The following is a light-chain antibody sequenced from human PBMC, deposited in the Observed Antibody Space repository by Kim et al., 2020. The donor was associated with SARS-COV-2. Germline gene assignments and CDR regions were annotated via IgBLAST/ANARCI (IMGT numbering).Light chain of an antibody. Sequence: GLSITTPCAGTSSDVGSDNVVSWYQQYPGKAAKVMIYDVTKRPSGVSNRCSGAKSGNTASLTISGLQAEDEADYYCCSYAGRGTMVFGGGTQLTVL. J-gene: IGLJ3*02. CDR2: DVT. CDR3: CSYAGRGTMV. V-gene: IGLV2-23*02. CDR1: SSDVGSDNV.